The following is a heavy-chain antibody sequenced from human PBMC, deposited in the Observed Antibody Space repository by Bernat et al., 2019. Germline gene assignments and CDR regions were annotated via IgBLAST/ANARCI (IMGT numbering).Heavy chain of an antibody. V-gene: IGHV3-33*06. CDR2: IWYDGSNK. J-gene: IGHJ4*02. CDR3: AKAESDSSGVDY. CDR1: GFTFSSYG. Sequence: QVQLVESGGGVVQPGRSLRLSCAASGFTFSSYGMHWVRQAPGKGLEWVAVIWYDGSNKYYADSVKGRFTISRDNSKNTLYLQMNSLRAEDTAVYYCAKAESDSSGVDYWGQGTLVTVSS. D-gene: IGHD6-19*01.